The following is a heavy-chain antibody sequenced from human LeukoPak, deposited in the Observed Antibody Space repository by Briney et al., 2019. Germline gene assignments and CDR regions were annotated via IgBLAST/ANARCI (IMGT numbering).Heavy chain of an antibody. Sequence: GGSLRLSCASSGFTFSSYGMHWVRQAPGKGLEWVSSITDIGPNTYYASSVKGRFTISRDTSKNTLYLQMNSLRAEDTAIYYCAKRLSLRFDAFEIXXXGTTVTVXS. CDR1: GFTFSSYG. D-gene: IGHD3-3*01. J-gene: IGHJ3*02. CDR2: ITDIGPNT. CDR3: AKRLSLRFDAFEI. V-gene: IGHV3-NL1*01.